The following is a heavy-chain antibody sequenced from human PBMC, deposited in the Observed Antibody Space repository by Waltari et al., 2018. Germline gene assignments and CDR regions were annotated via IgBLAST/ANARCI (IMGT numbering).Heavy chain of an antibody. CDR3: AHSPYYSAPNFGFDV. D-gene: IGHD1-26*01. J-gene: IGHJ6*02. CDR1: GFSIRTSGVG. V-gene: IGHV2-5*02. CDR2: IYWDDDK. Sequence: QITLKESGPTLVKPTQTLTLTCTLSGFSIRTSGVGVGWIRQPPGKALEWLALIYWDDDKGYSPSLKSRLTITKDTFKNQVVLTMTNMDPVDTATYSCAHSPYYSAPNFGFDVWGPGTTVTVSS.